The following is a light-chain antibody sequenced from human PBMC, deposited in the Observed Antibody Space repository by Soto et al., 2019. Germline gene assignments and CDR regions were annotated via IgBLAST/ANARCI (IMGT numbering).Light chain of an antibody. Sequence: QSALTQPASVSGSPGQSITISCTGTSSDVGGYNYVSCYQQHPGKAPKLMIYDVSNRPSGVSNRFSGYKSGNTASLTISGLQAEDEADYYCSSYTSSSRVVFGGGTQLTVL. CDR1: SSDVGGYNY. CDR3: SSYTSSSRVV. V-gene: IGLV2-14*01. J-gene: IGLJ2*01. CDR2: DVS.